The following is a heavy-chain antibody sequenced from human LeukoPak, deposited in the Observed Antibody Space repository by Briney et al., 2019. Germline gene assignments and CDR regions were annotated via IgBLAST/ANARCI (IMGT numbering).Heavy chain of an antibody. J-gene: IGHJ6*03. CDR3: VKDGIRSLRPYQYYYMDV. Sequence: GGSLRLSCGASGFTFDDYTMHWVRQAPGKGLEWVSLISWDGGSTYYADSVKDRSTISRDNSKNSLYLQMNSLTTEDTALYYCVKDGIRSLRPYQYYYMDVWGKGTTVTVSS. V-gene: IGHV3-43*01. CDR1: GFTFDDYT. D-gene: IGHD6-13*01. CDR2: ISWDGGST.